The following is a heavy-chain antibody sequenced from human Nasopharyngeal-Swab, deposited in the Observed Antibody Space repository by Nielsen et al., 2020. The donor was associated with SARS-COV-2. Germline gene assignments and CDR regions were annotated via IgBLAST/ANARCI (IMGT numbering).Heavy chain of an antibody. CDR1: GFTFSSYA. V-gene: IGHV3-23*01. Sequence: GGSLRLSCAASGFTFSSYAMSWVRQAPGQGLEWVSAISGSGGSTYYADSVKGRFTISRDNSKNTLYLQMNSLRAEDTAVYYCARDPYPRYCSGGSCYNRYYYYGMDVWGQGTTVTVSS. D-gene: IGHD2-15*01. J-gene: IGHJ6*02. CDR3: ARDPYPRYCSGGSCYNRYYYYGMDV. CDR2: ISGSGGST.